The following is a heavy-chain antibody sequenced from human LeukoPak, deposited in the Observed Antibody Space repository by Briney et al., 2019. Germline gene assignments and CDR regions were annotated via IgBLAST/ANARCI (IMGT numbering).Heavy chain of an antibody. CDR3: AKGPLMITFGGVQAPFDY. D-gene: IGHD3-16*01. V-gene: IGHV3-23*01. CDR2: ISGSGGST. Sequence: GGSLRLSCAASGFTFSSYAMSWVRRAPGKGLEWVSAISGSGGSTYYADSVKGRFTISRDNSKNTLYLQMNSLRAEDTAVYYCAKGPLMITFGGVQAPFDYWGQGTLVTVSS. CDR1: GFTFSSYA. J-gene: IGHJ4*02.